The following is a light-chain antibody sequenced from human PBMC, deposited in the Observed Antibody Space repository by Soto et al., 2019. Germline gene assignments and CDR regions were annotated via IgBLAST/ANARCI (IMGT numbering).Light chain of an antibody. V-gene: IGLV1-51*01. CDR1: SSNIGNNY. J-gene: IGLJ2*01. CDR2: DNN. CDR3: ATWDGSLPGEV. Sequence: QSLLTQSPSVSAAPGQKVTISCSGSSSNIGNNYVYWYQQLPGTAPKLLIYDNNKRPSGIPDRFSGSKSGTSGTLDITGLQTGDEADYYCATWDGSLPGEVFGGGTKLTVL.